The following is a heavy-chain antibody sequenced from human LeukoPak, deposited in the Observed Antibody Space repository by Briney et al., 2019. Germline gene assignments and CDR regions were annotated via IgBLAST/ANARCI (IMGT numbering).Heavy chain of an antibody. D-gene: IGHD3-9*01. J-gene: IGHJ4*02. V-gene: IGHV4-39*07. CDR2: IYYSGST. CDR1: GGSISSSSYY. CDR3: ARGTNSLLGGSDY. Sequence: SETLSLTCTVSGGSISSSSYYWGWIRQPPGKGLEWIGSIYYSGSTNYNPSLKSRVTISVDTSKNQFSLKLSSVTAADRAVYYCARGTNSLLGGSDYWGQGTLVTVSS.